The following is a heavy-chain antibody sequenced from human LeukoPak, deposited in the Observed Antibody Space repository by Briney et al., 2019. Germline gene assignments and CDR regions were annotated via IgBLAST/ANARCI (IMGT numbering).Heavy chain of an antibody. V-gene: IGHV1-69*13. J-gene: IGHJ5*02. D-gene: IGHD2-15*01. CDR2: IIPIFGTA. CDR1: GGTFSSYA. Sequence: SVKVSCKASGGTFSSYAISWVRQAPGQGLEWMGGIIPIFGTANYAQKFQGIVTITADESTSTAYMELSSLRSEDTAVYYCARDIVVVVAAHGGWFDPWGQGTLVTVSS. CDR3: ARDIVVVVAAHGGWFDP.